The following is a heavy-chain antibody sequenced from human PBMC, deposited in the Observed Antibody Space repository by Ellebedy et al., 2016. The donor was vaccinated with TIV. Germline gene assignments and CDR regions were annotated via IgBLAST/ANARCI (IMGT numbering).Heavy chain of an antibody. CDR2: IGTAGDT. CDR3: ARDTGGSYAP. D-gene: IGHD1-26*01. Sequence: GESLKISXAASGFTFSSYDMHWVRQATGKGLEWVSAIGTAGDTYYPGSVKGRFTISRENAKNSLYLQMNSLRAEDTAVYYCARDTGGSYAPWGQGTLVTVSS. V-gene: IGHV3-13*01. J-gene: IGHJ5*02. CDR1: GFTFSSYD.